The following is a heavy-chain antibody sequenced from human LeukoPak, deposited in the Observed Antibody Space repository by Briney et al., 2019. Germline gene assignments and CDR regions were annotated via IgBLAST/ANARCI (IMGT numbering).Heavy chain of an antibody. J-gene: IGHJ6*02. CDR3: ARQSGYCSSTSCPYYYYYGRDV. CDR2: IYYSGST. Sequence: KPSETLSLTCTVSGVSISSGGYCWSWNRQHTGKGLEWIVYIYYSGSTYYNPSLKSRVTISVDTSKNQFSLKLSSVTAADTAVYYCARQSGYCSSTSCPYYYYYGRDVWGQGTTVTVSS. D-gene: IGHD2-2*01. CDR1: GVSISSGGYC. V-gene: IGHV4-31*03.